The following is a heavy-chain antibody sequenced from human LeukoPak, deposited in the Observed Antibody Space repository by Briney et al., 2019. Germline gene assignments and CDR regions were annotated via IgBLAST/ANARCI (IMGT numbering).Heavy chain of an antibody. Sequence: GESLKISCKGSGYSFTSYWIGWVRQMPGKGLEWMGIIYPGDSDTRYSPSFQGQVTISADKSISTAYLQWSSLKASDTAMYYCARQHADDYGDSKGVYYFDYWGQGTLVTVSS. CDR3: ARQHADDYGDSKGVYYFDY. CDR2: IYPGDSDT. CDR1: GYSFTSYW. J-gene: IGHJ4*02. D-gene: IGHD4-17*01. V-gene: IGHV5-51*01.